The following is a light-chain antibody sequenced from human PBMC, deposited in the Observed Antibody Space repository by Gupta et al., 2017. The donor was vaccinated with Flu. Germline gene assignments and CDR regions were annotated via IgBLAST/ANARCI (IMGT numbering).Light chain of an antibody. Sequence: PSSLSASVRDRVTITCQASQGISNYLNWYQQKLGKAPKLLIYDASNLETGIPSRFRGSGSGSDFTLTISSLQPEDTARYYCQQYYNLPLTFGGGTNVEIK. J-gene: IGKJ4*01. CDR2: DAS. CDR1: QGISNY. CDR3: QQYYNLPLT. V-gene: IGKV1-33*01.